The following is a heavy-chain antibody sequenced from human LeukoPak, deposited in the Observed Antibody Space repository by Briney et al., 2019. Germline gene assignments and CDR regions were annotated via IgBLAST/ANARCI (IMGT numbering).Heavy chain of an antibody. CDR1: GFTFNSYA. CDR3: AKDGGSGGRMN. D-gene: IGHD2-15*01. J-gene: IGHJ4*02. CDR2: VSGGGVST. V-gene: IGHV3-23*01. Sequence: PGGSLRLSCAASGFTFNSYAMSWVRQAPGKGLEWVSAVSGGGVSTYYADSVKGRFTISRDNSKNTLSLQMNSLRPEDAAVYYCAKDGGSGGRMNWGQGTLVTVSS.